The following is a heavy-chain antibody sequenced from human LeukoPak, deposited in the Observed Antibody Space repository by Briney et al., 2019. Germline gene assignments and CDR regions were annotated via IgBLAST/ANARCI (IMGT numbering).Heavy chain of an antibody. D-gene: IGHD3-22*01. CDR3: ARGLHYYDSSGYYYAGWLRSRYYFDY. Sequence: SETLSLTCAVYGGSFSGYYWSWIRQPPGKGLEWIGEINHSGSTNYNPSLKSRVTISVDTSKNQFSLKLSSVTAADTAVYYCARGLHYYDSSGYYYAGWLRSRYYFDYWGQGTLVTVSS. CDR1: GGSFSGYY. J-gene: IGHJ4*02. CDR2: INHSGST. V-gene: IGHV4-34*01.